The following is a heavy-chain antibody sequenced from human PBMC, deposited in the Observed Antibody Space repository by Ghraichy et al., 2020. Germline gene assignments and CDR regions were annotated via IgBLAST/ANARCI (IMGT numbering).Heavy chain of an antibody. Sequence: SCVTSGFSFSHCGFNWVRQAPGRGLEWIAYISNGGNTIYYADSVKGRFTVSKDNAKNSLYLQMNSLRDDDTAVYFCARLAMASPVNAGWYFDVWGRGTLVTVSS. J-gene: IGHJ2*01. CDR2: ISNGGNTI. D-gene: IGHD5-24*01. CDR1: GFSFSHCG. V-gene: IGHV3-48*02. CDR3: ARLAMASPVNAGWYFDV.